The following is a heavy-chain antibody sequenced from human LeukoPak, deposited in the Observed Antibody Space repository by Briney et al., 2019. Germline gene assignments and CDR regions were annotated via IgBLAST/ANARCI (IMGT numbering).Heavy chain of an antibody. CDR1: GGTFSSYA. J-gene: IGHJ4*02. CDR3: ARSAVAGSYY. Sequence: SVKVSCKASGGTFSSYAISWVRQAPGQGVEWMGGIIPIFGTANYAQKFQGRGTITTEESTSTAYMELSSLRSEDTAVYYCARSAVAGSYYWGQGTLVTVSS. V-gene: IGHV1-69*05. D-gene: IGHD6-19*01. CDR2: IIPIFGTA.